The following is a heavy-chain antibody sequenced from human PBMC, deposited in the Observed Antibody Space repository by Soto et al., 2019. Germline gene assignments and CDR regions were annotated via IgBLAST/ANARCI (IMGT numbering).Heavy chain of an antibody. V-gene: IGHV3-21*01. CDR3: AREYTACPLAYGLDV. Sequence: LRLSCVGSGFTFSTYSINWVRQALGKGLEWVSSISSRSDIYYADSVKCRFTISRDNAKNSVSLQMNGLRAEDTAVYYCAREYTACPLAYGLDVWGQGTTVTVSS. D-gene: IGHD2-2*02. J-gene: IGHJ6*02. CDR2: ISSRSDI. CDR1: GFTFSTYS.